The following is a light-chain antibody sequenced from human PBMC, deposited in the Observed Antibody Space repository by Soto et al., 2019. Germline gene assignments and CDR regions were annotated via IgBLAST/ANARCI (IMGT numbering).Light chain of an antibody. CDR1: QSVLFGSNNY. V-gene: IGKV4-1*01. Sequence: DFVMTQSPDSLAVSLGERATINCKSSQSVLFGSNNYLAWYQQKSGQPPKLLINWASTRKSGVPDRFSGSGSGTDFTLTISSLQAEDVAVYYCQRYYGTPLTFGGGTKVEIK. J-gene: IGKJ4*01. CDR3: QRYYGTPLT. CDR2: WAS.